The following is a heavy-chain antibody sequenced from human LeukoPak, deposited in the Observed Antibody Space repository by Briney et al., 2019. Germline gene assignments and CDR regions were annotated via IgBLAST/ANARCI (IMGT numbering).Heavy chain of an antibody. CDR3: AKHTVPGYSSSSFNY. CDR1: GYSFTSSW. CDR2: IYPGDSDT. J-gene: IGHJ4*02. D-gene: IGHD6-13*01. V-gene: IGHV5-51*01. Sequence: GESLRISCKGSGYSFTSSWIGWVRQTPGKGLEWMGIIYPGDSDTRYSPSFQGQVTISADKSINTAYLQWSTLKASDTAMYYCAKHTVPGYSSSSFNYWGQGTLVTVSS.